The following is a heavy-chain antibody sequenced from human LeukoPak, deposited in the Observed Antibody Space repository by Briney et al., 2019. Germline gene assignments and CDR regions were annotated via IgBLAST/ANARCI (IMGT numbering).Heavy chain of an antibody. V-gene: IGHV1-8*02. D-gene: IGHD3-10*01. Sequence: ASVKVSCKASGYTFTGYYMHWVRQAPGQGLEWMGWMNPNSGNTGYAQKFQGRVTMTRNTFISTAYMELSSLRSEDTAVYYCATLESSESLFDYWGQGTLVTVSS. CDR3: ATLESSESLFDY. J-gene: IGHJ4*02. CDR1: GYTFTGYY. CDR2: MNPNSGNT.